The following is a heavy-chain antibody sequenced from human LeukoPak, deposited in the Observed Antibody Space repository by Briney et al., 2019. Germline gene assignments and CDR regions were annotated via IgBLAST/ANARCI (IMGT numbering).Heavy chain of an antibody. CDR2: IKQDGSEK. CDR1: GFIFKDYW. D-gene: IGHD3-16*01. V-gene: IGHV3-7*03. J-gene: IGHJ5*02. Sequence: GGSLRLSCAASGFIFKDYWMIWVRQAPGKGLEWVANIKQDGSEKYYVDSVKGRFTISRDNDKNSLYLQMNTLRAEDTAMYYCAKDAQPRFRWFDPWGEGTLVTVSS. CDR3: AKDAQPRFRWFDP.